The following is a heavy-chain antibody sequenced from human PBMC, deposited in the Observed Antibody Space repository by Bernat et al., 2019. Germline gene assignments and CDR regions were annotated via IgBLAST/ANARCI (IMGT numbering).Heavy chain of an antibody. J-gene: IGHJ4*02. CDR2: IYYSGST. CDR1: GGSISSSNYY. CDR3: ARAHRPVGILGGYYFDY. D-gene: IGHD3-16*01. Sequence: QLQLQESGPGLVKPSETLSLTCTVSGGSISSSNYYWGWIRQPPGKGLEWIGNIYYSGSTYYNPSLKSRVTISVDTSKNQFSLKLSSVTAADTAVYSCARAHRPVGILGGYYFDYWGQGTLVTVSS. V-gene: IGHV4-39*01.